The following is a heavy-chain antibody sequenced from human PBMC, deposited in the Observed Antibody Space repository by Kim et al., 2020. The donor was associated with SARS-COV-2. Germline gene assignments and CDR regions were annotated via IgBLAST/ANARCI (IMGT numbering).Heavy chain of an antibody. J-gene: IGHJ5*02. V-gene: IGHV1-2*02. CDR1: GYTFTGYY. Sequence: ASVKVSCKASGYTFTGYYMHWVRQAPGQGLEWMGWINPNSGGTNYAQKFQGRVTMTRDTSISTAYMELSRLRSDDTAVYYCARGGYCSSTSCYGWFDPWGRGTLVTVSS. CDR3: ARGGYCSSTSCYGWFDP. CDR2: INPNSGGT. D-gene: IGHD2-2*01.